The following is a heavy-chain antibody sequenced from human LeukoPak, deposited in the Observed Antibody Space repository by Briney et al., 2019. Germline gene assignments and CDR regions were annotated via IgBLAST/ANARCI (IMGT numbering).Heavy chain of an antibody. CDR3: ARVKIEGDFWSGYYYITFDY. J-gene: IGHJ4*02. CDR1: GGSFSGYY. D-gene: IGHD3-3*01. V-gene: IGHV4-34*01. CDR2: INHSGST. Sequence: KPSETLSLTCAVYGGSFSGYYWSWIRQPPGKGLEWIGEINHSGSTNYNPSLKSRVTISVDTSKNQLSLKLSSVTAADTAVYYCARVKIEGDFWSGYYYITFDYWGQGTLVTVSS.